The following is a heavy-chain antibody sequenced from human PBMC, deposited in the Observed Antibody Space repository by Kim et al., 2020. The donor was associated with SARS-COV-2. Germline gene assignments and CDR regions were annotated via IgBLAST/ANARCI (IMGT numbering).Heavy chain of an antibody. CDR1: GYTFTGYY. J-gene: IGHJ4*02. Sequence: ASVKVSCKASGYTFTGYYMHWVRQAPGQGLEWMGWINPNSGGTNYAQKFQGRVTMTRDTSISTAYMELSRLRSDDTAVYYCARSKVVITRWFDYWGQGTLVTVSS. V-gene: IGHV1-2*02. D-gene: IGHD3-22*01. CDR2: INPNSGGT. CDR3: ARSKVVITRWFDY.